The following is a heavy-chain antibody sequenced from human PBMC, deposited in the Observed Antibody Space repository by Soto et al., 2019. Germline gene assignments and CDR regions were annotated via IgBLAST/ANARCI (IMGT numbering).Heavy chain of an antibody. CDR2: IAQNGGT. J-gene: IGHJ4*02. V-gene: IGHV3-23*01. Sequence: EGQLLESGGGLVQPGASLRLSCATSGFTFSTYTMAWVRQAPGRGPEWVSGIAQNGGTYYADSVKGRFTISRDNSRNTVSLQMTALKGEDTAIYYCANDMRPVGVWDFDSWGQGTLVTVAS. CDR3: ANDMRPVGVWDFDS. CDR1: GFTFSTYT. D-gene: IGHD2-2*01.